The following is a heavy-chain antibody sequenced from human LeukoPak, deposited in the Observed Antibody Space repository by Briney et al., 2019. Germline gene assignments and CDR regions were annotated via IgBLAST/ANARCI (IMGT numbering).Heavy chain of an antibody. V-gene: IGHV1-18*01. J-gene: IGHJ5*02. CDR1: GYTFSSYG. CDR2: ISAYNGNT. Sequence: ASVKVSCKASGYTFSSYGISWVRQAPGQGLEWMGWISAYNGNTNYAQKLQGRVTMTTDTSTSTAYMELRSLRSDDTAVYYCARDLRLHPNLNWFDPWGQGTLVTVSS. CDR3: ARDLRLHPNLNWFDP. D-gene: IGHD4-11*01.